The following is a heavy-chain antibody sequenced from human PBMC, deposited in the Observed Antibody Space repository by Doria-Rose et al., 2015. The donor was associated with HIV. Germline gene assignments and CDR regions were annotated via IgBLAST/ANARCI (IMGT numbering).Heavy chain of an antibody. Sequence: SGPVLVKPTETLTLTCTVSGVSLSSPGMGVSWIRQPPGKALEWLAYIFSDDERSYPTSLKSRLTISRGTSKSQVVLTMTDMDPVDTATYYCARIKSSRWYHKYYFDFWGQGTLVIVSA. J-gene: IGHJ4*02. D-gene: IGHD6-13*01. CDR2: IFSDDER. V-gene: IGHV2-26*01. CDR3: ARIKSSRWYHKYYFDF. CDR1: GVSLSSPGMG.